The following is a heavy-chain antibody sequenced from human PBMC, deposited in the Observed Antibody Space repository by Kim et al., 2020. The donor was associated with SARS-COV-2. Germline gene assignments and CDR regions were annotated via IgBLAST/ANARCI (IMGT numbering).Heavy chain of an antibody. CDR3: ARVQFYSSGWYDY. Sequence: YAQKLQGRVTMTTDTSTSTAYMELRSLRSDDTAVYYCARVQFYSSGWYDYWGQGTLVTVSS. V-gene: IGHV1-18*01. D-gene: IGHD6-19*01. J-gene: IGHJ4*02.